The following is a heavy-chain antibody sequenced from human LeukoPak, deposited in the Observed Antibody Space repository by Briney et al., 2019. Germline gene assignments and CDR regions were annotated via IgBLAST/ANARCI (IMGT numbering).Heavy chain of an antibody. J-gene: IGHJ4*02. Sequence: GGSLRLSCAASGFTFSGSAMHWVRQASGKGLEWVDRIRSKANSYATAYAASVKGRFTISRDDSKNTAYLQMNSLKTEDTAVYYCTRWIAARPFDYWGQGTLVTVSS. D-gene: IGHD6-6*01. CDR1: GFTFSGSA. V-gene: IGHV3-73*01. CDR2: IRSKANSYAT. CDR3: TRWIAARPFDY.